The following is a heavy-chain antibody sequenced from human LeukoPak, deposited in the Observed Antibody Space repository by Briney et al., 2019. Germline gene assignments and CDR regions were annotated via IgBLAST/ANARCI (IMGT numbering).Heavy chain of an antibody. Sequence: SVKVSCKASGGTFSSYAISWVRQAPGQGLEWMGGIIPIFGTANYAQKFQGRVTITADESTSTAYMELSSLRSEDTAVYYCARDGNGNSMHYYGMDVWGQGTTVTVSS. V-gene: IGHV1-69*01. CDR2: IIPIFGTA. CDR1: GGTFSSYA. J-gene: IGHJ6*02. CDR3: ARDGNGNSMHYYGMDV. D-gene: IGHD4-23*01.